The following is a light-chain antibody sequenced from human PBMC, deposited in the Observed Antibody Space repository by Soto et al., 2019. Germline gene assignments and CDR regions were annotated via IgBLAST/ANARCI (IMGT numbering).Light chain of an antibody. V-gene: IGLV2-18*02. CDR2: EVS. Sequence: QSVRTQPPSVSGSPGQSVTISCTGTSSDVGSYNRVSWYQQPPGTAPKLMIYEVSNRPSGVPDRFSGSKSGNTASLTISGLQAEDEADYYCSSYTSSSTDVFGTGTKVT. CDR1: SSDVGSYNR. CDR3: SSYTSSSTDV. J-gene: IGLJ1*01.